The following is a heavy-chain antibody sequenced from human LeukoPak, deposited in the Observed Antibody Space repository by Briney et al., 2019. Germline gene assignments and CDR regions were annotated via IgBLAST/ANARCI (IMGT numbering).Heavy chain of an antibody. Sequence: PGGSLRLSCAASGFTFSSYEMNWVRQAPGKGLEWVSYISSGGGGIFYADSVKGLFTISRDNAKNSLHLQMNSLRAEDTAVYYCARDGASHPSIYYFDYWGQGTLVTVSS. J-gene: IGHJ4*02. D-gene: IGHD4-17*01. CDR3: ARDGASHPSIYYFDY. CDR2: ISSGGGGI. CDR1: GFTFSSYE. V-gene: IGHV3-48*03.